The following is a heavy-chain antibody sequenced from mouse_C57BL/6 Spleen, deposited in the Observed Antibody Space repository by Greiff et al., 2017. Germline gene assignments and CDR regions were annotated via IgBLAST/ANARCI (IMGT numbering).Heavy chain of an antibody. CDR2: IDHSDSYT. Sequence: QVHVKQPGAELVKPGASVKLSCKASGYTFTSYWMQWVNQRPGQGLEWIGEIDHSDSYTNTNQKFKGKATLTVATSSSTAYMQLSSLTSEAYAVYYCARVYYGSSPYWSFDVWGTGTTVTVSS. CDR3: ARVYYGSSPYWSFDV. D-gene: IGHD1-1*01. CDR1: GYTFTSYW. J-gene: IGHJ1*03. V-gene: IGHV1-50*01.